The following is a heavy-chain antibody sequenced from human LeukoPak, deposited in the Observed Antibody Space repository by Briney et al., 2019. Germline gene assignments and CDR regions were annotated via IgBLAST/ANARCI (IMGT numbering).Heavy chain of an antibody. D-gene: IGHD6-13*01. CDR2: ISYDGSNK. CDR1: GFTFSSYA. Sequence: TGGSLRLSCAASGFTFSSYAMHWVRQAPGKGLEWVAVISYDGSNKYYADSVKGRFTISRDNSKNTLYLQMNSLRAEDTAVYYCATQYGSSWRDYFDYWGQGTLVTVSS. V-gene: IGHV3-30-3*01. CDR3: ATQYGSSWRDYFDY. J-gene: IGHJ4*02.